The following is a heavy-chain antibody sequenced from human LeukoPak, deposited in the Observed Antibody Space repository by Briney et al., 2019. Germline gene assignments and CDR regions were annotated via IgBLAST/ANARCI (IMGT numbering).Heavy chain of an antibody. Sequence: GGSLRLSCTASGFTFSNFAMSWVRQSPEKGLEWVSSIGATYTGGSTYYADSVKGRFTVSRDSPKNTVYLQMNSLSAEDTAVYYCAKLLIPREKVDYWGQGTLVTVSS. J-gene: IGHJ4*02. CDR2: IGATYTGGST. D-gene: IGHD2-15*01. V-gene: IGHV3-23*01. CDR3: AKLLIPREKVDY. CDR1: GFTFSNFA.